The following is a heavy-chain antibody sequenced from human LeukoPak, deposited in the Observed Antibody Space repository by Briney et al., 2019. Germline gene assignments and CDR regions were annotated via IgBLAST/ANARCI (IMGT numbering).Heavy chain of an antibody. CDR1: GGSISSYY. CDR3: ARDQSLWFGALSGFDP. D-gene: IGHD3-10*01. V-gene: IGHV4-59*01. Sequence: SETLSLTCTVSGGSISSYYWSWIRQPPGKGLEWIGYIYYSGSTNYNPSLKSRVTISVDTSKNQFSLKLSSVTAADTAVYYCARDQSLWFGALSGFDPWGQGTLVTVSS. J-gene: IGHJ5*02. CDR2: IYYSGST.